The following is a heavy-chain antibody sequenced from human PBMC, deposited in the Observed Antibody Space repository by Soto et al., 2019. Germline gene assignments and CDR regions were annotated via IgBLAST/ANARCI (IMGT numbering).Heavy chain of an antibody. J-gene: IGHJ4*02. CDR1: GYTFTSYY. V-gene: IGHV1-46*01. CDR3: ARGFCTTNTCLVGDF. D-gene: IGHD2-8*01. CDR2: INPSGGST. Sequence: QVQLVQSGAQVKKPGASAKISCKSSGYTFTSYYMHWVRQAPGQGLEWMGMINPSGGSTNYAQRVQGGRSMTKDTSTSTVYMDLSDLRSEDTAVYYCARGFCTTNTCLVGDFWGQGTLVTVSS.